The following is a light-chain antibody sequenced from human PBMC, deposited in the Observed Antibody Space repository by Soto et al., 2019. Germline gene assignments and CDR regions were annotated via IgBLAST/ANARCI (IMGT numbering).Light chain of an antibody. J-gene: IGLJ2*01. V-gene: IGLV2-14*01. CDR3: SSYRSSGTLVV. CDR1: RSDVGGSKY. CDR2: EVS. Sequence: QSALTQPASVSGSPGRSITISCTGTRSDVGGSKYVSWYQQYPGKAPKVMIYEVSDRPAGVSNRFSGSKSGNTASLTISGLQAEDEADYYCSSYRSSGTLVVFGSGTKLTVL.